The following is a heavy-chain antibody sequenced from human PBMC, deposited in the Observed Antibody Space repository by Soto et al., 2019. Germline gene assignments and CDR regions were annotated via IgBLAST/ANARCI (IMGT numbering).Heavy chain of an antibody. V-gene: IGHV4-59*01. CDR1: GGSISSYY. Sequence: SETLSLTCTVSGGSISSYYWSWIRQPPGKGLEWIGYIYYSGSTNYNPSLKSRVTISVDTSKNQFSLKLSSVTAADAAVYYCARYGSGSSVWFDPWGQGTLVTVSS. D-gene: IGHD3-10*01. J-gene: IGHJ5*02. CDR2: IYYSGST. CDR3: ARYGSGSSVWFDP.